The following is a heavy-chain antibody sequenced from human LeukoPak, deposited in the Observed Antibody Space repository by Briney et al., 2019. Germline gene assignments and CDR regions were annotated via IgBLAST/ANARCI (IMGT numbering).Heavy chain of an antibody. J-gene: IGHJ4*02. CDR2: INHSGST. CDR1: GGSFSGSY. D-gene: IGHD1-26*01. Sequence: PSETLSLTCPVYGGSFSGSYWSWFRQPQGKGLEWIGEINHSGSTNYNPSLKSRVTISVDTSKNQFSLKLSSVTAADTAVYYCARGLGARDYWGRGTLVTVSS. V-gene: IGHV4-34*01. CDR3: ARGLGARDY.